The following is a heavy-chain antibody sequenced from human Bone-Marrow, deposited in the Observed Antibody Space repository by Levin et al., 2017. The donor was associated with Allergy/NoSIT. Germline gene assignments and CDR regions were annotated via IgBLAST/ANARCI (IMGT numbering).Heavy chain of an antibody. CDR2: IKNKTDGGTT. CDR1: GLTFSNVW. D-gene: IGHD2/OR15-2a*01. CDR3: MTKTFF. V-gene: IGHV3-15*01. J-gene: IGHJ4*02. Sequence: SGGSLRLSCAVSGLTFSNVWMSWVRQVPGKGLEWVGRIKNKTDGGTTDYATPVKGRFTISRDDSKNMLYLQMNSLKIEDTAVYYCMTKTFFWGQGTLVTVSS.